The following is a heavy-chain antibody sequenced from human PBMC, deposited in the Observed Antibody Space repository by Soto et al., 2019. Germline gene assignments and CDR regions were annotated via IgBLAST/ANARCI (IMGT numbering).Heavy chain of an antibody. CDR3: ARTGTWIQAYYFDY. CDR1: GGTFSSYA. Sequence: QVQLVQSGAEVKKPGSSVKVSCKASGGTFSSYAISWVRQAPGQGLEWMGGIIPIFGTANYAQKFQGRVTITADESTSTAYMELSSLRSDDTAVYYCARTGTWIQAYYFDYWGQGTLVTVSS. CDR2: IIPIFGTA. D-gene: IGHD5-18*01. V-gene: IGHV1-69*12. J-gene: IGHJ4*02.